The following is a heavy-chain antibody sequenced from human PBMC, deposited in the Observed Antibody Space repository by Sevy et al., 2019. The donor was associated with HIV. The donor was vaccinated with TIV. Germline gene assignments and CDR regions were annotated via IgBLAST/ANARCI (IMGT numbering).Heavy chain of an antibody. J-gene: IGHJ4*02. CDR2: INPNSGDT. CDR3: ASPGGYRYGSLLDY. Sequence: ALVKVSCKASGYTFTGYFIHWVRQAPGQGLEWMGWINPNSGDTNYAQKFQGRVTVTRDTSINTAYMELSRLRSDDTAVYYCASPGGYRYGSLLDYWGQGTLVTVSS. V-gene: IGHV1-2*02. D-gene: IGHD5-18*01. CDR1: GYTFTGYF.